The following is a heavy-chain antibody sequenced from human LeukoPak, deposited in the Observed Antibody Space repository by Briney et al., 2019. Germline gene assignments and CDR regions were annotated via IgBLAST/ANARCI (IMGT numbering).Heavy chain of an antibody. J-gene: IGHJ4*02. Sequence: GGSLRLSCATSGFNFSDSRMTWVRQAPGKGLQWVANINRDGTEKHFLDSVEGRFTISRDNAKKSLYLQMSSLRPQDTAVYFCARALDSSSWFDYWGQGTLVAVSS. CDR3: ARALDSSSWFDY. V-gene: IGHV3-7*02. CDR2: INRDGTEK. D-gene: IGHD6-13*01. CDR1: GFNFSDSR.